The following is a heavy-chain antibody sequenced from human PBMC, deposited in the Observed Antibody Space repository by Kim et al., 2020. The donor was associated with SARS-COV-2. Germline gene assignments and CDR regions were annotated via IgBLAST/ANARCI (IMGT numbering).Heavy chain of an antibody. V-gene: IGHV5-10-1*01. J-gene: IGHJ6*02. CDR3: ARRAGFWSVESYYYGMDV. CDR1: GYSFTSYW. CDR2: IDPSDSYT. D-gene: IGHD3-3*01. Sequence: GESLKISCKGSGYSFTSYWISWVRQMPGKGLEWLGRIDPSDSYTNYSPSFQGHVTISADKSISTAYLQWSSLKASDTAMYYCARRAGFWSVESYYYGMDVWGQGTTVTVSS.